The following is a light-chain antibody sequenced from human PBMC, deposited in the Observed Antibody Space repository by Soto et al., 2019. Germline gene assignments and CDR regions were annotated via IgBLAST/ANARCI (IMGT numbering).Light chain of an antibody. Sequence: QSALTQPPSASGSPGQSVAISCTGTSSDLGGYNYVSWYQQHPGKAPKLMIYEVNKRPSWVPDRLFGSKSDNTASLTVSGLQAEDEADYYCSSYAGSSNVFGTGTKVTVL. CDR3: SSYAGSSNV. V-gene: IGLV2-8*01. CDR2: EVN. J-gene: IGLJ1*01. CDR1: SSDLGGYNY.